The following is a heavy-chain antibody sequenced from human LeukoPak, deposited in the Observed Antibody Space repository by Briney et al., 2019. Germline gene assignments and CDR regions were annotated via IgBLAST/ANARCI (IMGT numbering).Heavy chain of an antibody. CDR2: ISYNGDNK. D-gene: IGHD3-16*02. CDR3: AIAITFGGVISY. J-gene: IGHJ4*02. Sequence: GGSLRLSCAASGFTFSSYAVHWVRQAPGKGLDWVAVISYNGDNKYYADSVKGRFTISRDNAKNSLYLQMNSLRAEDTALYYCAIAITFGGVISYWGQGTLVTVSS. V-gene: IGHV3-30-3*01. CDR1: GFTFSSYA.